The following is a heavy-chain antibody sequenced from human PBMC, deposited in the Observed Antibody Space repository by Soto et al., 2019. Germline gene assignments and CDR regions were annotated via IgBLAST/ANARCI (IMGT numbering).Heavy chain of an antibody. Sequence: ASVKVSCKASGYTFTSYGISWARQAPGQGLEWMGWISGYNGHTNYAQKLQGRVTMTTDTSTTTSYMELRSLTSDDTAVYFCARDWRGAEGFDPWGQGTLVTVSS. J-gene: IGHJ5*02. D-gene: IGHD3-3*01. CDR3: ARDWRGAEGFDP. CDR1: GYTFTSYG. V-gene: IGHV1-18*01. CDR2: ISGYNGHT.